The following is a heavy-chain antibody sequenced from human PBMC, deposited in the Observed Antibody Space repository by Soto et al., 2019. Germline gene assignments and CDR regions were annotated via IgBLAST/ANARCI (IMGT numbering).Heavy chain of an antibody. Sequence: SETLSLTCSISGDSINSVYYWAWIRQSPGIGLEWIGSFYHTGNTYYSPSLRTRLTISVDTSKNQLSLKMTSMTAADTGVYYCARGGVVTAVRGRWFDPWGQGTQVTVSS. J-gene: IGHJ5*02. D-gene: IGHD2-21*02. CDR1: GDSINSVYY. CDR3: ARGGVVTAVRGRWFDP. V-gene: IGHV4-38-2*02. CDR2: FYHTGNT.